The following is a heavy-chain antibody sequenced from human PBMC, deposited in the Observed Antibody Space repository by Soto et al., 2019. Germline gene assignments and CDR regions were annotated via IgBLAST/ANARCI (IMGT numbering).Heavy chain of an antibody. CDR1: GYTFTSYG. Sequence: GASVKVSCKASGYTFTSYGISWGRQAPGQGLEWMGWISAYNGNTNYAQKLQGRVTMTTDTSTSTAYMELRSLRSDDTAVYYCARDLGFGLVIYFDYWGQGTLVTVSS. J-gene: IGHJ4*02. D-gene: IGHD3-3*01. CDR2: ISAYNGNT. V-gene: IGHV1-18*01. CDR3: ARDLGFGLVIYFDY.